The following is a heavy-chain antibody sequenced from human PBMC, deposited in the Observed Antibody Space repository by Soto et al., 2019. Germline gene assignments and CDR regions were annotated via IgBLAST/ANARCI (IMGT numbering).Heavy chain of an antibody. CDR2: INPNSGGT. Sequence: GASVKVSCKASGYTFTAYYIHWVRQAPGQGLEWLGWINPNSGGTNYAQTFQGWVTMTRDTSINTAYMELSRLRSDDSAVYYCATSRNYYFDSSGPDAFDVWGQGTKVTVSS. J-gene: IGHJ3*01. CDR1: GYTFTAYY. CDR3: ATSRNYYFDSSGPDAFDV. D-gene: IGHD3-22*01. V-gene: IGHV1-2*04.